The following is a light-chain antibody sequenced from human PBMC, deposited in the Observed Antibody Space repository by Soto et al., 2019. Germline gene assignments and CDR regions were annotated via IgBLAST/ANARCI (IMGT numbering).Light chain of an antibody. V-gene: IGKV1-17*01. CDR2: AAS. Sequence: DIQMTPSPSSLSASVGDRVTITCRASQDIRNDLGWYQHKPGKAPKRLIYAASSLQSGVPSRFSGSGSGTDFTLTISSLQPEDFATYYCLQHNSYPLTFGPGTKVHIK. CDR1: QDIRND. CDR3: LQHNSYPLT. J-gene: IGKJ3*01.